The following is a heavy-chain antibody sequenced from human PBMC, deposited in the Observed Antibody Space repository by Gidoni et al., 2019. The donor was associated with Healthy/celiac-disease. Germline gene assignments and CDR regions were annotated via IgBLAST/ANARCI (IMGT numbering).Heavy chain of an antibody. J-gene: IGHJ3*02. D-gene: IGHD3-9*01. V-gene: IGHV3-30-3*01. Sequence: QVQLVESGGGVVQPGRSLRLSCAASGFTFSSYAMPWVRQAPGKGLEWVAVISDEGSNKYYADSVKGRFTISRDNSKNTLYLQMNSLRAEDTAVYYCARDAGATSLRYFDWFGDAFDIWGQGTMVTVSS. CDR2: ISDEGSNK. CDR3: ARDAGATSLRYFDWFGDAFDI. CDR1: GFTFSSYA.